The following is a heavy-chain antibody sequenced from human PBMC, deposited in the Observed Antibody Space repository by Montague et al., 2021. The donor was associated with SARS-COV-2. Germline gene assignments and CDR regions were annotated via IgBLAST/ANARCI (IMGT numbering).Heavy chain of an antibody. J-gene: IGHJ5*01. CDR1: LSCFVPYF. D-gene: IGHD3-10*01. V-gene: IGHV4-34*01. Sequence: SETLSLTCAVDLSCFVPYFWSRSGEPPAEVQSRVDHVYRLGLAFYNSSLNSRVTISVSTSSSQFSLRLTSVTAADTAVYYCARARGSHYMSWFDSWGQGTLVIVSS. CDR2: VYRLGLA. CDR3: ARARGSHYMSWFDS.